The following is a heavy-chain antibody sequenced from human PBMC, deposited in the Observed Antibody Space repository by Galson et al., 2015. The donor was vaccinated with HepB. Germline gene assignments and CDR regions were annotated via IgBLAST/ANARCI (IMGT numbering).Heavy chain of an antibody. V-gene: IGHV3-48*01. CDR2: SSSSSSTI. Sequence: LRLSCAASGFTFSSYSMNWVRQAPGKGLEWVSYSSSSSSTIYYADSVKGRFTISRDNAKNSLSLQMNSLGAEDTAVYYCTRGSGYDYIWGTHTPYYFDYWGQGTLVTVSS. J-gene: IGHJ4*02. CDR3: TRGSGYDYIWGTHTPYYFDY. CDR1: GFTFSSYS. D-gene: IGHD3-16*01.